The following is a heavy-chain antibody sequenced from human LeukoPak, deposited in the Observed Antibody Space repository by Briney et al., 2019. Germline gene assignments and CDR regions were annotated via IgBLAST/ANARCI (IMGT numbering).Heavy chain of an antibody. D-gene: IGHD3-16*02. CDR3: ALDGMITFGGVIGGMDV. Sequence: GGSLRLSCAASGFTFSSYAMSWVRQAPGKGLEWVSAISGSGGSTYYADSVKGRFTISRDNSKNTLYLQMNSLRVEDTAVYYCALDGMITFGGVIGGMDVWGQGTTVTVSS. CDR1: GFTFSSYA. J-gene: IGHJ6*02. CDR2: ISGSGGST. V-gene: IGHV3-23*01.